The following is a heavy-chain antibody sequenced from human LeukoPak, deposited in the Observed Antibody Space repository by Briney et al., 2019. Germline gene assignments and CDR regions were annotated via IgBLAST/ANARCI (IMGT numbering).Heavy chain of an antibody. D-gene: IGHD1-26*01. J-gene: IGHJ5*02. Sequence: SEILSLTCTVSGYSISSGYYWGWIRQPPGKGVEWIGSIYHSGSTYYNPSLKSRVTISVDTSKNQFSLKLSSVTAADTAVYYCASYSGSQGQKFDPWGQGTLVTVSS. CDR1: GYSISSGYY. CDR2: IYHSGST. V-gene: IGHV4-38-2*02. CDR3: ASYSGSQGQKFDP.